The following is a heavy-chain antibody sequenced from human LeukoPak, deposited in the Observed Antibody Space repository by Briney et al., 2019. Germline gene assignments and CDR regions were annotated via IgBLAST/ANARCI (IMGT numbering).Heavy chain of an antibody. Sequence: GGSLRLSCAASGFTFSSYWMSWVRQAPGKGLEWVANIKQDGSEKYYVDSVKGRFTISRDNAKNSLYLQMNSLRAEDTAVYYCARDSLASLHREATVTRWGYLDYWGQGTLVTVSS. D-gene: IGHD4-11*01. CDR1: GFTFSSYW. J-gene: IGHJ4*02. CDR3: ARDSLASLHREATVTRWGYLDY. CDR2: IKQDGSEK. V-gene: IGHV3-7*01.